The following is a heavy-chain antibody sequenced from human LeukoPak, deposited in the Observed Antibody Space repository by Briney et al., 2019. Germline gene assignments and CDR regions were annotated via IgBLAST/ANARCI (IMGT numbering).Heavy chain of an antibody. CDR1: GYSFTSYW. V-gene: IGHV5-51*01. CDR2: IYLGDSDT. J-gene: IGHJ4*02. CDR3: ARDRTKYCRSTSCPLDY. Sequence: GESLKISCKGSGYSFTSYWIGWVRQMPGKGLEWMGIIYLGDSDTKYSPSFQGQVTISADKSISTAHLQWSSLKASDTAMYYCARDRTKYCRSTSCPLDYWGQGTLVTVSS. D-gene: IGHD2-2*01.